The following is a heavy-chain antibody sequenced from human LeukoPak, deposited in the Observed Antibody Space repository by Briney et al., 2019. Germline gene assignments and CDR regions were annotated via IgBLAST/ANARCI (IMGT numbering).Heavy chain of an antibody. V-gene: IGHV1-69*01. J-gene: IGHJ6*03. Sequence: SVKVSCKASGGTFSSYAISWVRQAPGQGLEWMGGIIPIFGTANYAQKFQGRVTITADESTSTAYMELSSLRSEDTAVYYCARVYTYYGSGSYYQNGYYYYMDVWGKGTTVTISS. CDR1: GGTFSSYA. CDR3: ARVYTYYGSGSYYQNGYYYYMDV. D-gene: IGHD3-10*01. CDR2: IIPIFGTA.